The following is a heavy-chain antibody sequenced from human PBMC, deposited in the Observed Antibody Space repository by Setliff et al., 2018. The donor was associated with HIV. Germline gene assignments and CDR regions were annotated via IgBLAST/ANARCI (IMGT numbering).Heavy chain of an antibody. Sequence: SETLSLTCTVSGGSISSGGYFWSWIRQHPGKGLEWIGIIYYSGNTYYNPSLKSRVAMSVDTSKNQFSLKLNSVTAADTAMYYCARTRGYSYGTLAGFDYWGRGSLVTVSS. D-gene: IGHD5-18*01. CDR2: IYYSGNT. CDR1: GGSISSGGYF. V-gene: IGHV4-31*03. J-gene: IGHJ4*01. CDR3: ARTRGYSYGTLAGFDY.